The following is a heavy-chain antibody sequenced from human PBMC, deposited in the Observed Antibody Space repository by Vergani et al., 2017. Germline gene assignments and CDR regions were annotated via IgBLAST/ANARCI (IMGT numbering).Heavy chain of an antibody. CDR2: IYYSGST. D-gene: IGHD2-15*01. CDR1: GGSISSGGYY. Sequence: QVQLQESGPGLVKPSQTLSLTCTVSGGSISSGGYYWSWIRQHPGKGLEWIGYIYYSGSTYYNPSLKSRVTISVDTSKNQFSLKLSSVTAADTAGYYCARDGCSGGSCYAGGAFDIWGQGTMVTVSS. CDR3: ARDGCSGGSCYAGGAFDI. J-gene: IGHJ3*02. V-gene: IGHV4-31*03.